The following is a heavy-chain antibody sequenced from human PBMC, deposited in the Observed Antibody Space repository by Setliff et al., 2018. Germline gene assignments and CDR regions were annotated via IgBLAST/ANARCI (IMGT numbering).Heavy chain of an antibody. D-gene: IGHD1-1*01. J-gene: IGHJ4*02. CDR2: IHYLGTT. CDR3: ARTGTYRYFDY. V-gene: IGHV4-39*01. Sequence: PSETLSLTCTVSGASISSGTYYWGWIRQPPGKGLEWIGRIHYLGTTYSNASLASRLTISVDTAKNQFSLKLTSVTAADTAVYYCARTGTYRYFDYWGQGTRVAVSS. CDR1: GASISSGTYY.